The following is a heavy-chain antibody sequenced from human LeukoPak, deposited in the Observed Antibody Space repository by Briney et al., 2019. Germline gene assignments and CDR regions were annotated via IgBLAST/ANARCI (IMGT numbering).Heavy chain of an antibody. CDR3: ARDKRASTIFWGTWDY. CDR1: GFTFSSYS. J-gene: IGHJ4*02. D-gene: IGHD3-9*01. V-gene: IGHV3-48*04. CDR2: ISSSSSTI. Sequence: PGGSLRLSCAASGFTFSSYSMNWVRQAPGKGLEWVSYISSSSSTIYYADSVKGRFTISRDNAKNSLYLQMNSLRAEDTAVYYCARDKRASTIFWGTWDYWGQGTLVTVSS.